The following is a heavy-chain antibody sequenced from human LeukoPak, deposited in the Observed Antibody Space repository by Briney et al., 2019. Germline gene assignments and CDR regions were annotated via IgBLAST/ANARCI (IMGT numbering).Heavy chain of an antibody. Sequence: PGGSLRLSCTASGFTFSSYAMYWARQAPGKGLEWVSGIFGSGGSAHYADSVKGRFTISRDNSQNTVYLQMNSLRAEDTAVYYCGKTTTGYSSGRNPAWPVDYWGQGTLVTVSS. J-gene: IGHJ4*02. CDR1: GFTFSSYA. CDR3: GKTTTGYSSGRNPAWPVDY. CDR2: IFGSGGSA. D-gene: IGHD6-19*01. V-gene: IGHV3-23*01.